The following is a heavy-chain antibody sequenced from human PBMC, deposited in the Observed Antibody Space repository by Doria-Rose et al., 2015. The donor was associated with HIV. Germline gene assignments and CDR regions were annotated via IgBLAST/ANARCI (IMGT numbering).Heavy chain of an antibody. CDR1: YA. Sequence: YAMTWVRQAPGKGLDWVSSITGNGVRTYHADSVKGRFTISRDNSKNTLYLQMSSLRAEDTAGYFCAKRIAAATHWYFDLWGRGTLVTVSS. V-gene: IGHV3-23*01. J-gene: IGHJ2*01. D-gene: IGHD6-13*01. CDR2: ITGNGVRT. CDR3: AKRIAAATHWYFDL.